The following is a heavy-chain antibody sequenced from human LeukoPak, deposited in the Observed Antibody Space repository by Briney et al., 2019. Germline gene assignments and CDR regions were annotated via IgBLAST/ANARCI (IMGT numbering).Heavy chain of an antibody. CDR1: GFAFSSNS. CDR2: ISGSSSYI. CDR3: ASAED. Sequence: PGGSLRLSCAASGFAFSSNSMNWVRQAPGKGLEWVSSISGSSSYIYYADSVKGRFTISRDNAENSLYLQMNSLRPEDTAVYYCASAEDWGQGTLITVSS. V-gene: IGHV3-21*01. J-gene: IGHJ4*02.